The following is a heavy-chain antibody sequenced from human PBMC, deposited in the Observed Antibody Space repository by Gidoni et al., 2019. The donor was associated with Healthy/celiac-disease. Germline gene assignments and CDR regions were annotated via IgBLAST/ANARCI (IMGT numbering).Heavy chain of an antibody. CDR2: LVGSAAST. CDR3: ARSEGIVPLFVPHFDY. D-gene: IGHD2-15*01. J-gene: IGHJ4*02. V-gene: IGHV3-23*01. Sequence: EAGGGKERAGGPRRRTGATSAFALSNDARSWVRQAPGQGLELFSGLVGSAASTYYLASLQCRFTFSRDNSKNTLFLQMNSLSVEDTAVYYCARSEGIVPLFVPHFDYWGQGILVTVSS. CDR1: AFALSNDA.